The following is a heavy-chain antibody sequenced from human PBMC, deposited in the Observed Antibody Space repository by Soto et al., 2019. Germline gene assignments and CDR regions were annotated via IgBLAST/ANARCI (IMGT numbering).Heavy chain of an antibody. CDR3: GFYGDCVWGTDY. J-gene: IGHJ4*02. V-gene: IGHV1-69*01. Sequence: QVQLVQSGAEVKKPGSSVKVSCKASGGTFSSYAISWVRQAPGQGLEWMGGIIPIFGTANYAQKFQGRVTNTADESTRTAYLELSSLRSEDTAVYYCGFYGDCVWGTDYWGQGTLVTVSS. CDR1: GGTFSSYA. CDR2: IIPIFGTA. D-gene: IGHD4-17*01.